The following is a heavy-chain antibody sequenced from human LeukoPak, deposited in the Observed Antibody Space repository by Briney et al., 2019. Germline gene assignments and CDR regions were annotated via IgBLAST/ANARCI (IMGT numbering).Heavy chain of an antibody. CDR2: IYPGDSGT. J-gene: IGHJ6*03. Sequence: GASLHISFQGSGCSFSNYWIGWGRRMSGKGLEWMGTIYPGDSGTKYSPSFQGQVTISADKSITTAYLQWSSLKASDTAIYYCARAGYSGYDSRSRDYYYYMDVWGEGTTVIVSS. CDR1: GCSFSNYW. CDR3: ARAGYSGYDSRSRDYYYYMDV. D-gene: IGHD5-12*01. V-gene: IGHV5-51*01.